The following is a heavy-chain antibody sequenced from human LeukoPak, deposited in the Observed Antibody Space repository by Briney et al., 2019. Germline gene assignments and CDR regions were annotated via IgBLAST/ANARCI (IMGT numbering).Heavy chain of an antibody. CDR1: GGSISTSTYS. Sequence: PSETLSLTCTVSGGSISTSTYSWGWIRQPPEKGLEWIGSIYYSGSIYSTPSLKSRVSISVDTSKNQFSLKLSSVTAADTAVYYCARAYYYDSSGYYPGAFDIWGQGTLVTVSS. CDR3: ARAYYYDSSGYYPGAFDI. V-gene: IGHV4-39*07. D-gene: IGHD3-22*01. CDR2: IYYSGSI. J-gene: IGHJ3*02.